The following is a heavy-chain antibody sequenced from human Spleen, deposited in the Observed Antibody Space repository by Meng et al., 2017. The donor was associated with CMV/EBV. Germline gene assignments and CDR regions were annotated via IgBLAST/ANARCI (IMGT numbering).Heavy chain of an antibody. CDR3: AADGSRYDFWSGYYSNYYYGMDV. CDR1: GFTLTSSS. J-gene: IGHJ6*02. Sequence: SAKVSCKAYGFTLTSSSVQWVRQARGQRLEWIGWIVVGSGNTNYAQKFQERVTITRDMSTSTAYMELSSLRSEDTAVYYCAADGSRYDFWSGYYSNYYYGMDVWGQGTTVTVSS. CDR2: IVVGSGNT. V-gene: IGHV1-58*01. D-gene: IGHD3-3*01.